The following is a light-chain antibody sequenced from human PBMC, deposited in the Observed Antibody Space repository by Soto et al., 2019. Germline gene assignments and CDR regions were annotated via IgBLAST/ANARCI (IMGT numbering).Light chain of an antibody. J-gene: IGKJ1*01. CDR1: QSVSSN. Sequence: EIVLTQSPATLSVSPGERATLSCRASQSVSSNLAWYQQKPGQAPRLLIYGASTRATGIPARFSGSGSGTDFTLTISRLEPEDFAVYYCQQYNNWWTFGQGTKVAIK. CDR3: QQYNNWWT. V-gene: IGKV3-15*01. CDR2: GAS.